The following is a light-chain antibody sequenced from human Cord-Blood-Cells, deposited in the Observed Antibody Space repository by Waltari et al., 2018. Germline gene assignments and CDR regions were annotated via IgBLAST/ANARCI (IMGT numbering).Light chain of an antibody. CDR1: STAVGSFNR. Sequence: QSALTQPASVSGPPGKSITISFTGTSTAVGSFNRVSRYQQHPGKAPKLMIYEGSKRPSGVSNRFSGSKSGNTASLTISGLQAEDEADYYCCSYAGSSTVFGTGTKVTVL. J-gene: IGLJ1*01. V-gene: IGLV2-23*03. CDR2: EGS. CDR3: CSYAGSSTV.